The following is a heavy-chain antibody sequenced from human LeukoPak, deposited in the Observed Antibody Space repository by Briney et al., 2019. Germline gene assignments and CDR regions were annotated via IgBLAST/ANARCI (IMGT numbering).Heavy chain of an antibody. Sequence: GGSLRLSCAVSGFTFSNHWMYWVRQVPGKGLVCVSAIKTDGTITNYADSVKGRFTISRDNAKNTLYLQMNGLRAEDTAIYYYVTTWGDYWGQGTLVTVSS. D-gene: IGHD3-16*01. CDR1: GFTFSNHW. J-gene: IGHJ4*02. CDR3: VTTWGDY. V-gene: IGHV3-74*01. CDR2: IKTDGTIT.